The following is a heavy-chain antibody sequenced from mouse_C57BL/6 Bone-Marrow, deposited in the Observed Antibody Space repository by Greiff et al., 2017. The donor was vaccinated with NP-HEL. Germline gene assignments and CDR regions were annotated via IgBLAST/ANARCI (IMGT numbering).Heavy chain of an antibody. Sequence: QVQLQQSGAELARPGASVKLSCKASGYTFTSYGISWVKQRTGQGLEWIGEIYPRSGNTYYNEKFKGKATLTADKSSSTAYMELRSLTSEDSAVYYCALLLRRFAYWGQGTLVTVSA. CDR3: ALLLRRFAY. D-gene: IGHD1-1*01. J-gene: IGHJ3*01. V-gene: IGHV1-81*01. CDR1: GYTFTSYG. CDR2: IYPRSGNT.